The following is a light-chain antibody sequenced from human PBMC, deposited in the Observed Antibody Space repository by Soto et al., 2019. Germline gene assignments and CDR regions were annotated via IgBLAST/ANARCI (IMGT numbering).Light chain of an antibody. CDR3: QSYDSSLSGVV. Sequence: QSVLTQPPSVSGAPGRRVTISCPGSSSNIGAGYDVHGYQQLPGTAPKLLIYGNSSRPSGVPDRFSGSKSGTSASLAITGLQAEDEADYYCQSYDSSLSGVVFGGGTKVTVL. V-gene: IGLV1-40*01. J-gene: IGLJ2*01. CDR2: GNS. CDR1: SSNIGAGYD.